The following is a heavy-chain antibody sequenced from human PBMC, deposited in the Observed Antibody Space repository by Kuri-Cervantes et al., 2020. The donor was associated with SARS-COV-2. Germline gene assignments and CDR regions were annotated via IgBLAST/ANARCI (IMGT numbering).Heavy chain of an antibody. D-gene: IGHD1-1*01. J-gene: IGHJ5*02. Sequence: GSLRLSCTVSGGSISSYYWSWIRQPPGKGLELIGYIYYSGSTNYNPSLKSRVTISVDTSKNQFSLKLSSVTAADTAVYYCARDLTRNWNDFWFDPWGQGTLVTVSS. CDR1: GGSISSYY. V-gene: IGHV4-59*01. CDR3: ARDLTRNWNDFWFDP. CDR2: IYYSGST.